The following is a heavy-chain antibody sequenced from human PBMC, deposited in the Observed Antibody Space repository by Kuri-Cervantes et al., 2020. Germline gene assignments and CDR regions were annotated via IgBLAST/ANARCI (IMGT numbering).Heavy chain of an antibody. V-gene: IGHV3-23*01. Sequence: GESLKISCAASEFTFSSYAMNWVRQAPGKGLQWVPTLSVSGATTYYADSVKGRFTISRDNSKNTLYLQMNSLRAEDTALYYCAKEKGGWYYWGQGTLVTVSS. J-gene: IGHJ4*02. CDR1: EFTFSSYA. CDR2: LSVSGATT. CDR3: AKEKGGWYY. D-gene: IGHD6-19*01.